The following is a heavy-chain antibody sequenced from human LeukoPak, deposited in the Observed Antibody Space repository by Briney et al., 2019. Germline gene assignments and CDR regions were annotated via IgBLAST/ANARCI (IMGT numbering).Heavy chain of an antibody. D-gene: IGHD2-15*01. V-gene: IGHV4-59*12. Sequence: SETLSLTCSVPIDSITNYYWSWIRQPPGKGLEWIGFIYHSGNTNYNPSLTSRLTVSVDTSENQFSLKMSAVTAADTAVYYCARDRGSGWFDYWGQGTLVTVSS. CDR1: IDSITNYY. J-gene: IGHJ4*02. CDR2: IYHSGNT. CDR3: ARDRGSGWFDY.